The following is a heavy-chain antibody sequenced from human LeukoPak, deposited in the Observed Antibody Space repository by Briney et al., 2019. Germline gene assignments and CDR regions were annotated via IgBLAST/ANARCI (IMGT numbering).Heavy chain of an antibody. J-gene: IGHJ4*02. D-gene: IGHD3-10*01. V-gene: IGHV4-4*07. CDR1: GGSISSYY. CDR2: IYTSGST. Sequence: SETLSLTCTGSGGSISSYYWSWIRQPAGKGLEWIGRIYTSGSTNYNPSLKSRVTMSVDTSKNQFSLKLSSVTAADTAVYYCARDPKAHYYGSGSYTLWGQGTLVTVSS. CDR3: ARDPKAHYYGSGSYTL.